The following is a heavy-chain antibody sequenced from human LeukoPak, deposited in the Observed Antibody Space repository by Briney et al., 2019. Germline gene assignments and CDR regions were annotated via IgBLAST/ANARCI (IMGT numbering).Heavy chain of an antibody. Sequence: GGSLRLSCAASGFTFDDYAMHWVRQAPGKGLEWVSGISWNSGSIGYADSVKGRFTISRDNAENSLYLQMNSLRAEDTALYYCAKDITPYSSSWYVCLDYWGQGTLVTVSS. J-gene: IGHJ4*02. CDR3: AKDITPYSSSWYVCLDY. CDR1: GFTFDDYA. D-gene: IGHD6-13*01. CDR2: ISWNSGSI. V-gene: IGHV3-9*01.